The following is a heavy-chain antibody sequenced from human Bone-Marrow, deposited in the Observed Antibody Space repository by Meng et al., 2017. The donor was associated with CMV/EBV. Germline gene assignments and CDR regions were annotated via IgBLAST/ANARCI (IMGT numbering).Heavy chain of an antibody. J-gene: IGHJ4*02. CDR2: ISSSSSTI. CDR1: GFTFSSYS. Sequence: GGSLRLSCAASGFTFSSYSMNWVRQAPGKGLEWVSYISSSSSTIYYADSVKGRFTISRDNAKNSLYLQMNSLRAEDTAVYYCASRDHPLGTYYFDYWGQGTLVTVSS. V-gene: IGHV3-48*04. CDR3: ASRDHPLGTYYFDY. D-gene: IGHD7-27*01.